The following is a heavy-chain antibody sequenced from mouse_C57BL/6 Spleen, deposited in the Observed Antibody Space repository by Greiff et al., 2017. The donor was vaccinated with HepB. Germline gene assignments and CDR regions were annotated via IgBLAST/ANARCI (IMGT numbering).Heavy chain of an antibody. Sequence: EVHLVESGGGLVKPGGSLKLSCAASGFTFSSYAMPWVRQTPEKRLEWVATISDGGSYTYYPDNVKGRFTFSRDNAKNNLYLQMSSLKSEDTAMYYCTRDWDYDYSWFAYWGQGTLVTVSA. CDR2: ISDGGSYT. CDR1: GFTFSSYA. CDR3: TRDWDYDYSWFAY. D-gene: IGHD2-4*01. V-gene: IGHV5-4*01. J-gene: IGHJ3*01.